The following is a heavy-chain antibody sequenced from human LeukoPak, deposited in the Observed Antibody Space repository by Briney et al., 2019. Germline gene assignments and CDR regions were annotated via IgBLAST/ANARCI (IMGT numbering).Heavy chain of an antibody. CDR2: IYSGGST. CDR1: GFTVSSNY. CDR3: ARDYIRAAAGPYYYYYGMDV. V-gene: IGHV3-53*01. D-gene: IGHD6-13*01. Sequence: GGSLRLSCAASGFTVSSNYMSWVRQAPGKGLEWVSVIYSGGSTYYADSVKGRFTISRDNSKNTLYLQMNSLRAEDTAVYYCARDYIRAAAGPYYYYYGMDVWGQGTTVTVSS. J-gene: IGHJ6*02.